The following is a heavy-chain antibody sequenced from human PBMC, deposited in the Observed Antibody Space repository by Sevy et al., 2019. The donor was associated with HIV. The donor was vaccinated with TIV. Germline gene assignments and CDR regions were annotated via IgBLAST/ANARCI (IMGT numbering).Heavy chain of an antibody. D-gene: IGHD6-13*01. CDR3: ATHAGIAAAGRVFDS. Sequence: GESLKISCAASGFTFSDHYMEWVRQAPGKGLEWVGRTRNKADSYTTEYAASVKGRFTISRDDSKNSLYLQMNSLKTEDTAVYYCATHAGIAAAGRVFDSWGQGTLVTVSS. J-gene: IGHJ4*02. CDR2: TRNKADSYTT. V-gene: IGHV3-72*01. CDR1: GFTFSDHY.